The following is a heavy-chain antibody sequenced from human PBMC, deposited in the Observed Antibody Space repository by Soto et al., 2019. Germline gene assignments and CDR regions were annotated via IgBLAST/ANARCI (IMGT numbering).Heavy chain of an antibody. CDR2: ISGSGDET. CDR1: GFTFSSYS. CDR3: ARDPRHFDY. J-gene: IGHJ4*02. V-gene: IGHV3-23*01. Sequence: EVQLLESGGGLVQPGGSLRLSCAASGFTFSSYSMSWVRQAPGKGLEWISVISGSGDETYYADSAEGRCTISRDNYKSPLYLHMNSLRADDTAVYYCARDPRHFDYWGQGTLVTVSS.